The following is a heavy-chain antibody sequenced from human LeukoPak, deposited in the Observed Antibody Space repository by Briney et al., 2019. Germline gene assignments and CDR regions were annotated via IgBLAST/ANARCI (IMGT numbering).Heavy chain of an antibody. CDR2: IEGSGAST. J-gene: IGHJ4*02. D-gene: IGHD5-24*01. CDR1: GFTFSSYG. Sequence: GGSLRLSCAASGFTFSSYGMHWVRQAPGKGLEWVSTIEGSGASTYYADPVKGRFTVSRDNSKNTLFLHMNRLRAADTAVYYCAKDQPADGYNTIWGQGTLVTVSS. CDR3: AKDQPADGYNTI. V-gene: IGHV3-23*01.